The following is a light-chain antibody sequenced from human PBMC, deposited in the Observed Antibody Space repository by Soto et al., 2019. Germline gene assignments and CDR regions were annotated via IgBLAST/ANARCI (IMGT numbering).Light chain of an antibody. Sequence: DIELTQSPGTLSLSPGERATLSCRASQSVGSNYLAWYQQKPGQAPRLLIYAAFSRATGIPDRFSGSGSGTDFTLTITRLEPEDFAVYYCQHYGTTVYTFGQGTKLEIK. J-gene: IGKJ2*01. CDR2: AAF. CDR1: QSVGSNY. CDR3: QHYGTTVYT. V-gene: IGKV3-20*01.